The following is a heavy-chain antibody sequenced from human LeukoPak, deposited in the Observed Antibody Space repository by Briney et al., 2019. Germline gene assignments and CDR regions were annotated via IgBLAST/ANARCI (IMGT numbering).Heavy chain of an antibody. CDR3: ARDAYYGSGSYSELYYYYYMDV. CDR2: ISSSSSYI. CDR1: GFTFSSYS. D-gene: IGHD3-10*01. J-gene: IGHJ6*03. Sequence: GGSLRLSCAASGFTFSSYSMNWVRQAPGKGLEWVSSISSSSSYIYYADSVKGRFTISRDNAKNSLYLQMNSLRAEDTAVYYCARDAYYGSGSYSELYYYYYMDVWGKGTTVTVSS. V-gene: IGHV3-21*01.